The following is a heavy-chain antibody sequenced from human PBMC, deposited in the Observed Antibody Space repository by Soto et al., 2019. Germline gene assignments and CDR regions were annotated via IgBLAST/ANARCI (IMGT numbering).Heavy chain of an antibody. CDR1: GGTFSSYA. CDR2: IIPIFGTA. D-gene: IGHD6-6*01. V-gene: IGHV1-69*13. CDR3: AREPIAARSDYQGMDF. Sequence: SVKVSCKASGGTFSSYAISWVRQAPGQGLEWMGGIIPIFGTANYAQKFQGRVTITADESTSTAYMELSSLRSEDTAVYYCAREPIAARSDYQGMDFWGQGNRVT. J-gene: IGHJ6*02.